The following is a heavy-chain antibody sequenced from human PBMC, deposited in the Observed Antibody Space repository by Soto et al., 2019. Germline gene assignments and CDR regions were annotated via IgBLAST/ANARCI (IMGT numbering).Heavy chain of an antibody. J-gene: IGHJ6*02. CDR1: GGSISSGDYY. D-gene: IGHD3-3*01. V-gene: IGHV4-30-4*01. Sequence: SETLSLTCTVSGGSISSGDYYWGWIRQPPGKGLEWIGYIYYSGSTYYNPSLKSRVTISVDTSKNQFSLKLSSVTAADTAVYYCARADFWSGRQYYYYYGMDVWGQGTTVTVSS. CDR2: IYYSGST. CDR3: ARADFWSGRQYYYYYGMDV.